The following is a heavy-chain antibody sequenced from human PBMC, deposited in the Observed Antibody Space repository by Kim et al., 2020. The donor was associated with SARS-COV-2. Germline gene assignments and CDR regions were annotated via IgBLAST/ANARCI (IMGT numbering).Heavy chain of an antibody. CDR3: AKSGAVSPYYYGMDV. D-gene: IGHD6-19*01. CDR2: IWYDGSNK. CDR1: GFTFSSYG. V-gene: IGHV3-33*06. J-gene: IGHJ6*02. Sequence: GGSLRLSCAASGFTFSSYGMHWVRQAPGKGLEWVAVIWYDGSNKYYADSVKGRFTISRDNSKNTLYLQMNSLRAEDTAVYYCAKSGAVSPYYYGMDVWGQGTTVTVSS.